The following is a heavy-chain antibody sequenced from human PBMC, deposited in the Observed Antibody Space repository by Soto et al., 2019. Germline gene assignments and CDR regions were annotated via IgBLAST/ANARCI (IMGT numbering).Heavy chain of an antibody. CDR3: VRVVAIPGYPDN. CDR2: IVPIVDTS. CDR1: GGTFSSYA. D-gene: IGHD5-12*01. V-gene: IGHV1-69*12. Sequence: QVQLVQSGAEVRQPASSVKVSCKTSGGTFSSYAISWVRQAPGQGLEWMGGIVPIVDTSTYAQKFQGRVTITADESTSTVYMVLSSLRSDDTAVYYCVRVVAIPGYPDNWGQGTLVTVSS. J-gene: IGHJ4*02.